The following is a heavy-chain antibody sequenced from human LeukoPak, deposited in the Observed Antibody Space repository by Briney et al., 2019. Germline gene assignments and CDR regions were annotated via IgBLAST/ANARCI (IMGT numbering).Heavy chain of an antibody. D-gene: IGHD5-18*01. J-gene: IGHJ4*02. Sequence: ASVKVSCKASGYTFTGYYMHWVRQAPGQGLEWMGWINHNSGDTNYAQKFQGGVTMTRDTSINTAYMELSRLRSDDTAVYYCARDRSPAPGRSYGRGHFDYWGQGTLVTVSS. CDR1: GYTFTGYY. CDR2: INHNSGDT. CDR3: ARDRSPAPGRSYGRGHFDY. V-gene: IGHV1-2*02.